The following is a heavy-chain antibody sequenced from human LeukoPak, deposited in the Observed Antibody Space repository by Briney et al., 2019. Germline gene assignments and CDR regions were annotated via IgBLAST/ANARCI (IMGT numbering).Heavy chain of an antibody. J-gene: IGHJ4*02. Sequence: SETLSLTCAVYGGSFSGYYWSWIRQSPGKRLHWIGEINHSGVTDYNPSLESRVTISADTSQSQCSLKLNSVTAAGTAVYYCGRGLGLSRAYHFDFWGQGTLVTLSS. CDR2: INHSGVT. CDR1: GGSFSGYY. D-gene: IGHD3-16*01. V-gene: IGHV4-34*01. CDR3: GRGLGLSRAYHFDF.